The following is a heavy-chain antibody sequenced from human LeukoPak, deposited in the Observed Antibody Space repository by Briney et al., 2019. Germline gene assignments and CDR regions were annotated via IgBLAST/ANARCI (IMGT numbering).Heavy chain of an antibody. J-gene: IGHJ4*02. V-gene: IGHV3-21*01. CDR1: GFTLRDYT. Sequence: PGGSLRLSCTTSGFTLRDYTMNWVRQAPGQRLEWLASTSSGGGVNFYADSVKGRFSISRDNGENSVYLQMNSLRAEDSAIYYCARDLGARGYWGQGTLVTVSS. CDR3: ARDLGARGY. D-gene: IGHD3-16*01. CDR2: TSSGGGVN.